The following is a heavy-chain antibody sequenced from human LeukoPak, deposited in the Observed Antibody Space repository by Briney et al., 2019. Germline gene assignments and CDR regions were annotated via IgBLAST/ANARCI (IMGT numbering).Heavy chain of an antibody. D-gene: IGHD2-2*01. CDR2: ISGSGGST. CDR3: AKVLVVVPANDY. Sequence: GGSLRLSCGASGFTFSSYAMSWVRQAPGKGLEWVSAISGSGGSTYYADSVKGRFTISRDNSKNTLYLQMNSLRAEDTAVYYCAKVLVVVPANDYWGQGTLVTVSS. V-gene: IGHV3-23*01. CDR1: GFTFSSYA. J-gene: IGHJ4*02.